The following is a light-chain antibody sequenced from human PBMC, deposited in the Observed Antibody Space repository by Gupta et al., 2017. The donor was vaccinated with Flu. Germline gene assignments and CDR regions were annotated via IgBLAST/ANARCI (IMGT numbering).Light chain of an antibody. Sequence: GDRVTITCRASQGISSYLAWYQQKPGKAPKLLIYAASTLQSGVPSRFSGSGSGTDFTLTISCLQSEDFATYYRQQYYSYPGGFGQGTKLEIK. J-gene: IGKJ2*03. V-gene: IGKV1-8*01. CDR2: AAS. CDR1: QGISSY. CDR3: QQYYSYPGG.